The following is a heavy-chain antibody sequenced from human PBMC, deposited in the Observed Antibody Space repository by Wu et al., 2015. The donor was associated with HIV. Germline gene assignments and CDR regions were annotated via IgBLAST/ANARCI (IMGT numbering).Heavy chain of an antibody. CDR2: ISGYDGKP. CDR3: ARDWGNYGLDV. V-gene: IGHV1-18*01. J-gene: IGHJ6*02. CDR1: GYTFRDYA. D-gene: IGHD3-16*01. Sequence: QVQLVQSGLEVKKTGASVKVSCKASGYTFRDYAISWVRQAPGEGLRWMAWISGYDGKPNYAQRIEDRVTVTIDTSTSTAYMELKSLRSDDTALYFCARDWGNYGLDVWGQGTTVIVSS.